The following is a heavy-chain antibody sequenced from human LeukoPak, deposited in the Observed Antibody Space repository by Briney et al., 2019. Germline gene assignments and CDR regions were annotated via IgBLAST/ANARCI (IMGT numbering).Heavy chain of an antibody. CDR1: GYSFTSYW. J-gene: IGHJ4*02. V-gene: IGHV5-51*01. Sequence: GESLKISCKGSGYSFTSYWIGWVRQMPGKGLEWMGIIYPGDSDTRYSPSFQGQVTISADKSISTAYLQWSSLKASDTAMCYCARLFKSGYCSSTSCYGQIFDYWGQGTLVTVSS. CDR3: ARLFKSGYCSSTSCYGQIFDY. D-gene: IGHD2-2*01. CDR2: IYPGDSDT.